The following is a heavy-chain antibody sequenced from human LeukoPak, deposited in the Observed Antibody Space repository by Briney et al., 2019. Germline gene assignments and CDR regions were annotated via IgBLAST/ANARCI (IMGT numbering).Heavy chain of an antibody. CDR3: ATDLKHIVVVPAAIGFYY. CDR1: GFTFSSYA. D-gene: IGHD2-2*01. Sequence: GRSLRLSCAASGFTFSSYAMHWVRQAPGKGPAWVAVISYDGSNKFYADSVKGRFNISRANSNNTLYLQMISLRAEDTAVYYCATDLKHIVVVPAAIGFYYWGQGTLVTVSS. CDR2: ISYDGSNK. J-gene: IGHJ4*02. V-gene: IGHV3-30*04.